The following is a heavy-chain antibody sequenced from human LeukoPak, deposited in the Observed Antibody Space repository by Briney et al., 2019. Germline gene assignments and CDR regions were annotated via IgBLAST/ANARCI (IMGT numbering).Heavy chain of an antibody. CDR3: ARGGGVLWFGELFSNWFDP. V-gene: IGHV4-39*01. D-gene: IGHD3-10*01. J-gene: IGHJ5*02. CDR2: IYYTGST. CDR1: GGSISSSSYY. Sequence: SETLSLTCTVSGGSISSSSYYWGWIRQPPGKGLEWIGSIYYTGSTYYNPSLKSRVTISVDTSKNQFSLKLSSVTAADTAVYYCARGGGVLWFGELFSNWFDPWGQGTLVTVSS.